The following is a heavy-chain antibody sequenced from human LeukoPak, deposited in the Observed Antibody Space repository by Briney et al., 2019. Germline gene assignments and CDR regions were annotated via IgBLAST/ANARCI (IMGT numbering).Heavy chain of an antibody. D-gene: IGHD7-27*01. CDR1: GGSISSYY. CDR3: ARAPNWGGHYYYGMDV. J-gene: IGHJ6*02. Sequence: PSETLSLTCTVSGGSISSYYWSWIRQPPGKGLEWLGYIYYSGSTNYNPSLKSRVTISVDTSKNQFSLKLSSVTAADTAVYYCARAPNWGGHYYYGMDVWGQGTTVTVSS. CDR2: IYYSGST. V-gene: IGHV4-59*01.